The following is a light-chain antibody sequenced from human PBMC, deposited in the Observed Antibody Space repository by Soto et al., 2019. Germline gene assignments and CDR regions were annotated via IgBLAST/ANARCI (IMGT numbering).Light chain of an antibody. Sequence: VLTQSPGTLSLSPGERATLSCRASQSVSSTYLAWYQHKPGQAPRLLIYGASRSATGIPDRFSGSGSGTDFTLTISRLEPEDFAVYYCQQYGGSPPITFGQGTRLEIK. J-gene: IGKJ5*01. CDR1: QSVSSTY. V-gene: IGKV3-20*01. CDR3: QQYGGSPPIT. CDR2: GAS.